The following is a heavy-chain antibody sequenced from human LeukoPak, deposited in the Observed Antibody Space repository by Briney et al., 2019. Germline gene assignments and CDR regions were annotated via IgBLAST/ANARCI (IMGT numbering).Heavy chain of an antibody. Sequence: ASVKVSCKASGYTFTNYGISWVRQAPGQGLEWMGWISAYNGNTNYAQKLQGRVTMTTDTSTNTAYMELRSLRSDDTAVYYCARGLQENLAWLKAFSAFDIWGQGTMVTVSS. CDR3: ARGLQENLAWLKAFSAFDI. D-gene: IGHD5-24*01. V-gene: IGHV1-18*01. J-gene: IGHJ3*02. CDR1: GYTFTNYG. CDR2: ISAYNGNT.